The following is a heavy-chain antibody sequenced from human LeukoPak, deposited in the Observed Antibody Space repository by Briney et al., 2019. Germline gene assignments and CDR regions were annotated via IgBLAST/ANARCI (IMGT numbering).Heavy chain of an antibody. CDR3: ARGSWTGSSPSY. Sequence: GGSQRLSCAASGFTFSDYYMSWIRQAPGKGLEWVSYISSSSSYTNYADSVKGRFTISRDNAKNSLYLQMNSLRAEDTAVYYCARGSWTGSSPSYWGQGTLVTVSS. V-gene: IGHV3-11*06. D-gene: IGHD3-10*01. J-gene: IGHJ4*02. CDR1: GFTFSDYY. CDR2: ISSSSSYT.